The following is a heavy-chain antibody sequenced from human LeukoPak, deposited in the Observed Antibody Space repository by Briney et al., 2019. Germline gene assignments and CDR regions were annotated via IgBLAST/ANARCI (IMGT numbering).Heavy chain of an antibody. J-gene: IGHJ4*02. CDR3: ARLDGSGSLDY. CDR2: IYYSGST. Sequence: SETLSLTCAVYGGSFSGYYWSWIRQPPGKGLEWIGSIYYSGSTYYNPSLKSRVTISVDTSKNQFSLKLSSVTAADTAVYYCARLDGSGSLDYWGQGTLVTVSS. V-gene: IGHV4-34*01. CDR1: GGSFSGYY. D-gene: IGHD3-10*01.